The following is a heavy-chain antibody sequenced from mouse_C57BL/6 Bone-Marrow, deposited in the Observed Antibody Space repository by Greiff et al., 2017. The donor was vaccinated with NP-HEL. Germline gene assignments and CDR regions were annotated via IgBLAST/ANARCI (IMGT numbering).Heavy chain of an antibody. CDR3: ARNKRGYDGYYVHAMDY. D-gene: IGHD2-3*01. CDR1: GFSLTSYA. CDR2: IWTGGGT. J-gene: IGHJ4*01. V-gene: IGHV2-9-1*01. Sequence: VNLVESGPGLVAPSQSLSITCTVSGFSLTSYAISWVRQPPGKGLEWLGVIWTGGGTNYNSALKSRLSISKDNSKSQVFLKMNSLQTDDTARYYCARNKRGYDGYYVHAMDYWGQGTSVTVSS.